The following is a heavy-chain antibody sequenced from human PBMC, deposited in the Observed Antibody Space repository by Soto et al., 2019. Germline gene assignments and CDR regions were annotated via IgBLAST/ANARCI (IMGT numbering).Heavy chain of an antibody. J-gene: IGHJ6*02. CDR3: ARDAGVRGLISMGV. D-gene: IGHD3-10*01. CDR2: ISGYNGNT. CDR1: GYTFTSYG. V-gene: IGHV1-18*01. Sequence: QVQLVQSGAEVKKPGASVKVSCKASGYTFTSYGISWVRQAPGQGLEWMGWISGYNGNTNFAQKLKGRVTMTTDTSSSIAYMELRSLRCDATAVYYCARDAGVRGLISMGVWGQGTTVTVSS.